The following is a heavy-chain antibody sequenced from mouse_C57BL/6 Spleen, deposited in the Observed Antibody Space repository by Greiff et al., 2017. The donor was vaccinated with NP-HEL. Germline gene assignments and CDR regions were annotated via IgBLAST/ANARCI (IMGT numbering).Heavy chain of an antibody. CDR2: IHPNSGST. Sequence: QVQLQQPGAELVKPGASVKLSCKASGYTFTSYWMHWVKQRPGQGLEWIGMIHPNSGSTNYNEKFKSKATLTVDKSSSTAYMQRSSLTSEDSAVYYCATYYGSSLDYWGQGTTLTVSS. CDR3: ATYYGSSLDY. D-gene: IGHD1-1*01. V-gene: IGHV1-64*01. J-gene: IGHJ2*01. CDR1: GYTFTSYW.